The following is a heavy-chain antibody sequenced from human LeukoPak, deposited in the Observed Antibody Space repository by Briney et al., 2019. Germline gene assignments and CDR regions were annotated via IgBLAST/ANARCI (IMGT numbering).Heavy chain of an antibody. Sequence: SETLSLTCTVSGGSISSSNYYWGWIRQPPGKGLEWIGSIYYSGSTYYNPSLKSRVTISVDTSKNQFSLKLSSVTAADTAVYYCASGGYSYGTFDYWGQGTLVTVSS. J-gene: IGHJ4*02. D-gene: IGHD5-18*01. V-gene: IGHV4-39*07. CDR2: IYYSGST. CDR3: ASGGYSYGTFDY. CDR1: GGSISSSNYY.